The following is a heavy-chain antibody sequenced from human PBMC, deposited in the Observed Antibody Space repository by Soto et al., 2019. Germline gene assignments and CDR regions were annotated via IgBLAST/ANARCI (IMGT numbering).Heavy chain of an antibody. Sequence: SVKVSCKSSGGTFSSYAISWVRQAPGQGLEWMGGIIPIFGTANYAQKFQGRVTITADESTSTAYMELSSLRSEDTAVYYCARSGPYVAGGSGGDYGWRDYYYYGMDVWGQGTTVTVSS. CDR3: ARSGPYVAGGSGGDYGWRDYYYYGMDV. D-gene: IGHD4-17*01. CDR1: GGTFSSYA. J-gene: IGHJ6*02. V-gene: IGHV1-69*13. CDR2: IIPIFGTA.